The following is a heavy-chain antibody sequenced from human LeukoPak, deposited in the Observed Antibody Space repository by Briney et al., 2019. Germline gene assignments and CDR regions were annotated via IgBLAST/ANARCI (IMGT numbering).Heavy chain of an antibody. D-gene: IGHD6-6*01. CDR3: AASSIAALSSDY. V-gene: IGHV1-18*01. J-gene: IGHJ4*02. Sequence: ASVKVSCKASGYTFTSYGISWVRQAPGQGLEWMGWISAYNGNTNYAQKLQGRVTMTTDTSTSTAYMELRSLRPDDTAVYYCAASSIAALSSDYWGQGTLVTVSS. CDR1: GYTFTSYG. CDR2: ISAYNGNT.